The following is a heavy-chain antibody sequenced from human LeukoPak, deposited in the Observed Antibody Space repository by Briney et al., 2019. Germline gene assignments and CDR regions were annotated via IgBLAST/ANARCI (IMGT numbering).Heavy chain of an antibody. CDR2: INAGNGNT. Sequence: ASVKVSCKASGYTFTSYAMHWVRQAPGQRLEWMGWINAGNGNTKYSQEFQGRVTITRDTSASTAYMELSSLRSEDMAVYYCARDPPGIAAAGFYFDYWGQGTLVTVSS. CDR3: ARDPPGIAAAGFYFDY. CDR1: GYTFTSYA. J-gene: IGHJ4*02. V-gene: IGHV1-3*03. D-gene: IGHD6-13*01.